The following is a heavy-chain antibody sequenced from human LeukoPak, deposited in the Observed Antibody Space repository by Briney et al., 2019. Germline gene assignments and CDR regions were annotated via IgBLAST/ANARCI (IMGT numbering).Heavy chain of an antibody. J-gene: IGHJ4*02. CDR2: INPNSGGT. CDR1: GYTFTGYY. CDR3: ARSSVVPSASGPDCGGDCYNFDY. V-gene: IGHV1-2*06. Sequence: GPVKVSCKASGYTFTGYYMHWVRQAPGQGLEWMGRINPNSGGTNYAQKFQGRVTMTRDTSISTAYMELSRLRSDDTAVYYCARSSVVPSASGPDCGGDCYNFDYWGQGTLVTVSS. D-gene: IGHD2-21*02.